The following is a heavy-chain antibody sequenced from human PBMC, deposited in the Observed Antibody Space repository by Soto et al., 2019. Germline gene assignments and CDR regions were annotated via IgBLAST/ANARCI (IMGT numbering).Heavy chain of an antibody. D-gene: IGHD5-18*01. V-gene: IGHV1-3*01. CDR1: GYTFTSYA. CDR3: ARVRVEDTAMVGYFDY. CDR2: INAVNGNT. Sequence: ASVKVSCKASGYTFTSYAMHWVRQAPGQRLEWMGWINAVNGNTKYSQKFQGRVTITRDTSASTAYMELSSLRSEDTAVYYCARVRVEDTAMVGYFDYWGQGTLVTVSS. J-gene: IGHJ4*02.